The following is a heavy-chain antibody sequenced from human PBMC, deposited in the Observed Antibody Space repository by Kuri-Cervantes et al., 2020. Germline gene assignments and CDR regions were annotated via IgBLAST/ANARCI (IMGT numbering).Heavy chain of an antibody. J-gene: IGHJ3*02. CDR2: INQDGSEK. D-gene: IGHD4-17*01. Sequence: GGSLRLSCAASGFTFNNYWMSWVRQAPGKGLEWVANINQDGSEKYHVDSVKGRFTISRDNAKNSLYLQMNSLRAEDTAVYYCARVTVTTPNDAFDIWGQGTKVTVSS. CDR1: GFTFNNYW. V-gene: IGHV3-7*01. CDR3: ARVTVTTPNDAFDI.